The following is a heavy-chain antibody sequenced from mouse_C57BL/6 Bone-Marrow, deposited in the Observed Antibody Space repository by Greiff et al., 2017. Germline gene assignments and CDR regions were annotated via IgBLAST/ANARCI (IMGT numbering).Heavy chain of an antibody. CDR2: ISNLAYSI. V-gene: IGHV5-15*04. J-gene: IGHJ1*03. CDR3: ARRYYGSRGYFDV. D-gene: IGHD1-1*01. Sequence: EVKLVESGGGLVQPGGSLKLSCAASGFTFSDYGMAWVRQAPRKGPEWVAFISNLAYSIYYADTVTGRFTISRENAKNTLYLEMSSLRSEDTAMYYCARRYYGSRGYFDVWGTGTTVTVSS. CDR1: GFTFSDYG.